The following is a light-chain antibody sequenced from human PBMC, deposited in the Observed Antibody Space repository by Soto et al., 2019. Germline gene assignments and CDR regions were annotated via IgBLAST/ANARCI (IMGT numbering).Light chain of an antibody. CDR2: GVS. CDR3: KSYTSSVTLV. CDR1: SSDVGAYNY. V-gene: IGLV2-14*01. J-gene: IGLJ2*01. Sequence: QSALTQPASVSGSPGQSITIYCTGTSSDVGAYNYVSWYQQHPGRAPKLIIYGVSHRPSGVSDRFSGSKSGNTASLTISGLQAEDEADYYCKSYTSSVTLVFGGGTKVIVL.